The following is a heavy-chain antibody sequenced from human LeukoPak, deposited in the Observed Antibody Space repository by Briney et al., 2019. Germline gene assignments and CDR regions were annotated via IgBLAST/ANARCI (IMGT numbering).Heavy chain of an antibody. J-gene: IGHJ4*02. CDR1: GFTFGAYA. CDR3: ARWIYFDSSGYYFDN. D-gene: IGHD3-22*01. Sequence: SGGSLRLSCEASGFTFGAYAMTWVRQAPGKGLEWVSYISRSGTTIYYAESVKGRFTISRDNAKNSLYLQMNSLRAEDTAVYYCARWIYFDSSGYYFDNWGQGTLVTVSS. CDR2: ISRSGTTI. V-gene: IGHV3-48*03.